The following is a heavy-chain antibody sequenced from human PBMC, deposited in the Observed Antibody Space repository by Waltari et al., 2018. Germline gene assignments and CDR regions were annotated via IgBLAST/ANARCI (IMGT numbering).Heavy chain of an antibody. J-gene: IGHJ4*02. CDR1: GFTFSDYA. Sequence: EMQLLESGGGLVQPGGSLRLSCEGSGFTFSDYAMSWVRQASGKGREWVSAISGSADGTQYAESVKGRFTISRDNSKNTLYLQMNSLGVEDTAVYYCAKDWRRRLDYLDWLLFALDQWGQGTLVTVSS. V-gene: IGHV3-23*01. CDR2: ISGSADGT. CDR3: AKDWRRRLDYLDWLLFALDQ. D-gene: IGHD3-9*01.